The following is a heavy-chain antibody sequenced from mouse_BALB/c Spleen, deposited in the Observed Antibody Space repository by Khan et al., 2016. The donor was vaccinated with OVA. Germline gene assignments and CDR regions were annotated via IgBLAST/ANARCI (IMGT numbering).Heavy chain of an antibody. CDR3: VRGGRFAY. V-gene: IGHV1S137*01. D-gene: IGHD1-1*02. J-gene: IGHJ3*01. CDR1: GYTFTDYA. CDR2: ISTYYGDA. Sequence: QVQLQQSGAELVRPGVSVKISCKGSGYTFTDYAMHWVKQGHAKSLEWIGVISTYYGDADYNQKFQGMALMTVDRSSSTVYMELARLTSEASAIYYCVRGGRFAYWGQGTLVTVSA.